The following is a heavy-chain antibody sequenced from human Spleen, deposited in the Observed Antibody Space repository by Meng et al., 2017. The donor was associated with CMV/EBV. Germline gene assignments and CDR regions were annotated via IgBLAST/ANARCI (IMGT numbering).Heavy chain of an antibody. J-gene: IGHJ4*02. D-gene: IGHD6-13*01. CDR3: AHARYSSFYYFNY. V-gene: IGHV2-5*01. CDR1: GFSLSDDRLA. Sequence: SGPTLVKPTQTLTLTCAFSGFSLSDDRLAVGWVRQPPGKALECLAIVYGNDDKRYSPSLKSRLAITKDTSKNQVVLTMTNMDPADTATYYCAHARYSSFYYFNYWGQGTLVTVSS. CDR2: VYGNDDK.